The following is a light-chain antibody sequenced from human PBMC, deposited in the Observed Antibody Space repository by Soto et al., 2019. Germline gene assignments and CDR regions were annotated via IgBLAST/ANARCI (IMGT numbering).Light chain of an antibody. CDR1: QSVLYISNNDNY. J-gene: IGKJ5*01. CDR2: WAS. V-gene: IGKV4-1*01. CDR3: QQYYSSPIT. Sequence: DIVMTQSPDSLTVSLGERATINCKSSQSVLYISNNDNYLAWYQQRPGQPPKLLIYWASTRALGVPDRFSGSGSCTDFTLTISSLQAEDVAVYYCQQYYSSPITFGQGTRLEIK.